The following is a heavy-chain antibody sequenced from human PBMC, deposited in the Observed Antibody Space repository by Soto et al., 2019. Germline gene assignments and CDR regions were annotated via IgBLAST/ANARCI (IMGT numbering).Heavy chain of an antibody. Sequence: GGSLRLSCAASGFTVSDFYMNWVRQTPGKGPEWVSVIYTGDRTLYADSVRGRFTISRDNSKNTLYLQMNSLTAEDTAVYFCATEFYYRFDSWGQGTPVTVSS. CDR3: ATEFYYRFDS. V-gene: IGHV3-66*01. CDR1: GFTVSDFY. CDR2: IYTGDRT. D-gene: IGHD2-8*01. J-gene: IGHJ5*01.